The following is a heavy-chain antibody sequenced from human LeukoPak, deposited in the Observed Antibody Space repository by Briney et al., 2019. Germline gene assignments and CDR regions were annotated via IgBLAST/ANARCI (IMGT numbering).Heavy chain of an antibody. CDR2: IYSGGST. J-gene: IGHJ4*02. CDR3: AKSRWDTAMASLDY. Sequence: GGSLRLSCAASEFSVGSNYMTWVRQAPGKGLEWVSLIYSGGSTYYADSVKGRFTISRDNSKNTLYLQMNSLRAEDTAVYYCAKSRWDTAMASLDYWGQGTLVTVSS. V-gene: IGHV3-66*01. CDR1: EFSVGSNY. D-gene: IGHD5-18*01.